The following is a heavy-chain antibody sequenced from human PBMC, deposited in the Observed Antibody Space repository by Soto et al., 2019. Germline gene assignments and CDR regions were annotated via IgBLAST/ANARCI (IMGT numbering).Heavy chain of an antibody. CDR2: IIPIFGTA. V-gene: IGHV1-69*01. CDR1: GGTFSSYA. CDR3: ARDYNWNHYSYYGMDL. Sequence: QVQLVQSGAEVKKPGSSVKVSCKASGGTFSSYAISWVRQAPGQGLEWMGGIIPIFGTANYAQKFQGRVTITADESTSTAYMELSSLRSEDTAVYYCARDYNWNHYSYYGMDLWGQGTTVTVSS. J-gene: IGHJ6*02. D-gene: IGHD1-20*01.